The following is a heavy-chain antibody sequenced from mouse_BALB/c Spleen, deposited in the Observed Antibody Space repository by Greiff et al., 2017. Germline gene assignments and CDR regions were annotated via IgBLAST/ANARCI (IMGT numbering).Heavy chain of an antibody. Sequence: EVQVVESGGGLVKPGGSLKLSCAASGFTFSDYYMYWVRQTPEKRLEWVATISDGGSYTYYPDSVKGRFTISRDNAKNNLYLQMSSLKSEDTAMYYCARDYYGNYVDAMDYWGQGTSVTVSS. CDR3: ARDYYGNYVDAMDY. CDR2: ISDGGSYT. V-gene: IGHV5-4*02. CDR1: GFTFSDYY. J-gene: IGHJ4*01. D-gene: IGHD2-1*01.